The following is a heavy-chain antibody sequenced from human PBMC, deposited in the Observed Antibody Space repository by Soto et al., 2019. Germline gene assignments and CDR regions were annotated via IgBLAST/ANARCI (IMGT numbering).Heavy chain of an antibody. V-gene: IGHV4-34*01. D-gene: IGHD3-10*01. CDR1: GGSFSGYY. CDR2: INHSGST. J-gene: IGHJ5*02. CDR3: VRVVGSYGSGSPIRFDP. Sequence: QVQLQQWGAGLLKPSETLSLTCAVYGGSFSGYYWSWIRQPPGKGLEWIGEINHSGSTNYNPSLKSRVTISVDTSKNQFSLKLSSVTAADTAVYYCVRVVGSYGSGSPIRFDPWGQGTLVTVSS.